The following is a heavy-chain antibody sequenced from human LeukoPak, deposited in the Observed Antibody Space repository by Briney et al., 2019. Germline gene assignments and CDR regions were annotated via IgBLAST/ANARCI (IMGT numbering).Heavy chain of an antibody. CDR2: ISDDGRRK. Sequence: AGSLRLSCAVSGFSFISYGMHWVRQAPGKGLEWVGVISDDGRRKDYADSVKGRFTISRDNSKDTLYLQMNSLRAEDTAVYYCAKRPSDYGDYVSYFDYWGQGTLVTVSS. V-gene: IGHV3-30*18. D-gene: IGHD4-17*01. J-gene: IGHJ4*02. CDR1: GFSFISYG. CDR3: AKRPSDYGDYVSYFDY.